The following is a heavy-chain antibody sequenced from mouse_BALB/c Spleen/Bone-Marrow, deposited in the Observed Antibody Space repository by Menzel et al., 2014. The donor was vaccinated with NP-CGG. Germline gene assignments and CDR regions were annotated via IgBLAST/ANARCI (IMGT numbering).Heavy chain of an antibody. J-gene: IGHJ2*01. D-gene: IGHD1-1*01. CDR1: GYTSTSYW. CDR3: TRAGATVPFDY. CDR2: IYPSDSYT. V-gene: IGHV1-69*02. Sequence: QVQLQQSGAELVRPGASVKLSCKASGYTSTSYWINWVKQRPGQGLEWIGNIYPSDSYTNYNQKFKDKATLTVDKSSSTAYMQLSSPTSEDSAVYYRTRAGATVPFDYWGQGTTPTVSS.